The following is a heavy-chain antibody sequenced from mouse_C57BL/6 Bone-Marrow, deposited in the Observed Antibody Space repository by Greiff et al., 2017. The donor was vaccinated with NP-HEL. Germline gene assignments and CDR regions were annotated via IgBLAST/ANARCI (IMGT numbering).Heavy chain of an antibody. CDR1: GYSITSGYY. J-gene: IGHJ4*01. D-gene: IGHD1-1*01. Sequence: EVKLVESGPGLVKPSQSLSLTCSVTGYSITSGYYWNWIRQFPGNKLEWMGYISYDGSNNYNPSLKNRISITRDTSKNQFFLKLNSVTTEDTATYYCAREGAVVAEGYYAMDYWGQGTSVTVSS. CDR3: AREGAVVAEGYYAMDY. CDR2: ISYDGSN. V-gene: IGHV3-6*01.